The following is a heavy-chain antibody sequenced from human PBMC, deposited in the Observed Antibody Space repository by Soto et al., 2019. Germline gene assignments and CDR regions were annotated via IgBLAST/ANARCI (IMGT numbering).Heavy chain of an antibody. CDR2: IYHSGST. CDR1: GGSISSGGYS. D-gene: IGHD5-12*01. Sequence: QLLLQESGSGLVKPSQTLSLTCAVSGGSISSGGYSWSWIRQPPGKGLEWIGYIYHSGSTYYNPSLKSRVTISGDRSKNQFSLKLISVTAADTAVYYCARGATSWSNWGQGTLVSVSS. J-gene: IGHJ4*02. V-gene: IGHV4-30-2*01. CDR3: ARGATSWSN.